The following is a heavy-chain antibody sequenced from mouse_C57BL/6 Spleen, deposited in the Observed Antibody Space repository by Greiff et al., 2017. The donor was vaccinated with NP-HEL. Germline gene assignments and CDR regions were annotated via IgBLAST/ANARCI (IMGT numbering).Heavy chain of an antibody. CDR3: ARSIYYGNLDY. J-gene: IGHJ2*01. CDR2: IWSDGST. Sequence: VQLKQSGPGLVQPSQSLSITCTVSGFSLTSYGVHWVRQSPGKGLEWLGVIWSDGSTDYNAAFISRLSISKDNSKSQVFFKMNSLQADDTAIYYCARSIYYGNLDYWGQGTTLTVSS. V-gene: IGHV2-2*01. CDR1: GFSLTSYG. D-gene: IGHD2-1*01.